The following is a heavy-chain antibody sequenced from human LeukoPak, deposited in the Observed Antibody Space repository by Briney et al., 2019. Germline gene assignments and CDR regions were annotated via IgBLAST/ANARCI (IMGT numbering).Heavy chain of an antibody. CDR3: ARRRLGWYSVDY. CDR1: CGSISSSSYY. J-gene: IGHJ4*02. D-gene: IGHD6-19*01. V-gene: IGHV4-39*01. CDR2: NYYSWDT. Sequence: SETLSLTSTVSCGSISSSSYYWGWIRLPPGNVLEWMGSNYYSWDTYYNPSLKSRVTISVDTSKNQFYLKLTSVTAADRAVYYCARRRLGWYSVDYWGQGTLVSVSS.